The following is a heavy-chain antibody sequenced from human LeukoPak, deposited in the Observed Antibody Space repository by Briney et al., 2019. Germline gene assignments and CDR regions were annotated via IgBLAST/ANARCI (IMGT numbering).Heavy chain of an antibody. Sequence: PSETLPLTCTVSGDSIINSPYSWGWIRQSPGKGLEWIGSIYRSGSTYYNPSLTSRVTTSVDTSKNQFSLKLRSVTAADTAVYYCVRDSYGGNRDFDSWGQGILVTVSS. CDR3: VRDSYGGNRDFDS. D-gene: IGHD4-23*01. CDR2: IYRSGST. V-gene: IGHV4-39*01. CDR1: GDSIINSPYS. J-gene: IGHJ4*02.